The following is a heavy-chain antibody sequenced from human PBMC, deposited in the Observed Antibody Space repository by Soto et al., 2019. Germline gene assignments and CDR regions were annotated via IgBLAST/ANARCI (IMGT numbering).Heavy chain of an antibody. V-gene: IGHV4-28*01. Sequence: SETLSLTCAVSGYSISSSNWWGWIRQPPGKGLEWIGYIYYSGSTYYNPSLKSRVTMSVDTSKNQFSLKLSSVTAVDTAVYYCARKAIAAALDYWGQGTLVTAPQ. J-gene: IGHJ4*02. CDR1: GYSISSSNW. D-gene: IGHD6-13*01. CDR3: ARKAIAAALDY. CDR2: IYYSGST.